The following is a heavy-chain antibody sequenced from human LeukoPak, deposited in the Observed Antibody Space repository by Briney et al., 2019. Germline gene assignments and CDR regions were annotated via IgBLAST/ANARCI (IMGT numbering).Heavy chain of an antibody. J-gene: IGHJ4*02. Sequence: GGSLRLSRAASGFTFSTFWMHWVRQAPGKGLEWVANINQDGSDKKYVDSVKGRFTISRDNAKDSLYLQMNILRAEDTAVYYCARDRDDSSGYYVSFDYWGQGTLVTVSS. CDR1: GFTFSTFW. V-gene: IGHV3-7*03. CDR3: ARDRDDSSGYYVSFDY. D-gene: IGHD3-22*01. CDR2: INQDGSDK.